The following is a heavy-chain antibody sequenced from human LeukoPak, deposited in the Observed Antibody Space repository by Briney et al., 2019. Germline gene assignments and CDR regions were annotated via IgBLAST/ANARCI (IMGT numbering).Heavy chain of an antibody. CDR2: INHSGST. Sequence: SETLSLTCAVYGGSFSGYYWSWIRQPPGKGLEWIGEINHSGSTNYNPSLKSRVTISVDTSKNQFSLKLSSVTAADTAVYYCARGAVLVVPAAINRVYSWFDPWGQGTLVTVSS. CDR1: GGSFSGYY. J-gene: IGHJ5*02. CDR3: ARGAVLVVPAAINRVYSWFDP. V-gene: IGHV4-34*01. D-gene: IGHD2-2*01.